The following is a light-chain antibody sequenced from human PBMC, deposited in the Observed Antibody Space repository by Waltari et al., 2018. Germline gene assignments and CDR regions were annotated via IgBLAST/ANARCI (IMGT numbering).Light chain of an antibody. CDR1: NIGSKS. Sequence: SYVLTQPPSVSVAPGKTARMTCEANNIGSKSVHWYQQKPGQAPVLVISYDNDRPSGIPDRFSGSNSGNTAALTISRVEAGDEADYYCQVWDSSGDGVFGGGTKLTVL. CDR2: YDN. V-gene: IGLV3-21*04. CDR3: QVWDSSGDGV. J-gene: IGLJ3*02.